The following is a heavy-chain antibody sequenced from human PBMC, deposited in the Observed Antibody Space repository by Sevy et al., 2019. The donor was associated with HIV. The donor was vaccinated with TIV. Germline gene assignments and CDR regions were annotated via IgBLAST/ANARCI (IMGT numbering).Heavy chain of an antibody. V-gene: IGHV3-21*01. D-gene: IGHD3-10*01. CDR2: IGSSSSYI. CDR1: GFTFSSFS. CDR3: ARGGYGSGSYSPSDY. Sequence: GGSLRLSCAASGFTFSSFSMKWVRQAPGKGLELVSSIGSSSSYIYYADSMKGRFTISRDNTKNSLYLQMNSLRAEDTAVYYRARGGYGSGSYSPSDYWGQGTLVTVSS. J-gene: IGHJ4*02.